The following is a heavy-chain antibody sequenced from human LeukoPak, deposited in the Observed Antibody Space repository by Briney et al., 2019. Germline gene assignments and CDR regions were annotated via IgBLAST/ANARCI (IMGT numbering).Heavy chain of an antibody. V-gene: IGHV3-9*01. D-gene: IGHD6-13*01. J-gene: IGHJ3*02. CDR1: GFTFDDYA. CDR2: ISWNSGSI. CDR3: AKVRSSSWNAFDI. Sequence: GGSPRLSCAASGFTFDDYAMHWVRQAPGKGLEWVSGISWNSGSIGYADSVKGRFTISRDNAKNSLYLQMNSLRAEDTALYYCAKVRSSSWNAFDIWGQGTMVTVSS.